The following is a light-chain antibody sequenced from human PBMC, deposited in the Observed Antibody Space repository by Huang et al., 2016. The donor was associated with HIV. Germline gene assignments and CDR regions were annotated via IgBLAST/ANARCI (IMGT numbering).Light chain of an antibody. CDR2: WAS. V-gene: IGKV4-1*01. J-gene: IGKJ2*01. Sequence: DIVMTQSPDSLAVSLGERATINCKSSQSLLYSSNNKNDLAWYQQKPGQPPKLLIYWASTRESGVPDRFSGSGSGTDFTLTISSLQAEDVAVYYCQQYYNTPLTFGQGTKLEIK. CDR1: QSLLYSSNNKND. CDR3: QQYYNTPLT.